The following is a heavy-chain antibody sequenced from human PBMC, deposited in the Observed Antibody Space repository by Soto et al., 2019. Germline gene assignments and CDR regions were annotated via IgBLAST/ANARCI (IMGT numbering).Heavy chain of an antibody. CDR3: ARSSGRRHVFTFDYGLDV. CDR1: GFSVGDNY. D-gene: IGHD3-16*01. Sequence: QVQLVESGGGLVEPGGSPRLSCAASGFSVGDNYMTWILQAPGKGLEWLSYSSSSGGYTNYADSVKGRFTISRDNAKNSLYLQMDSLRAEDTAVYFCARSSGRRHVFTFDYGLDVWGQGTTVTVSS. CDR2: SSSSGGYT. J-gene: IGHJ6*02. V-gene: IGHV3-11*06.